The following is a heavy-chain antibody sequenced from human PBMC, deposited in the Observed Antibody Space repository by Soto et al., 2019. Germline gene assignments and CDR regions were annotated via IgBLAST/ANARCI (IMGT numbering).Heavy chain of an antibody. J-gene: IGHJ5*02. CDR2: VYTNGNT. Sequence: PXETLSLTCTVSGDSFSGYYWSWIRQPSGKGLEWIGRVYTNGNTDYNPSLTSRVSVSVDTSKNQFSLKLRFATAADTAVYYCAREAAEIVGDGYWCDPWGQGILVTVSS. CDR1: GDSFSGYY. D-gene: IGHD6-13*01. CDR3: AREAAEIVGDGYWCDP. V-gene: IGHV4-4*07.